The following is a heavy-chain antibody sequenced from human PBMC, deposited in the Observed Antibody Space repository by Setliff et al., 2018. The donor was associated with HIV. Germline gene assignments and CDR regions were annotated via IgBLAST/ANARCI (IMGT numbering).Heavy chain of an antibody. CDR1: GGSISSSNYY. CDR2: LYYSGST. Sequence: SETLSLTCAVSGGSISSSNYYWGWIRQPPGKGLEWIGPLYYSGSTYYNPALKSRVTISLDTSKNQFSLKLSSVTAAGTAVYFCARVSPLTHYYYMDMWGKGTTVTVAS. J-gene: IGHJ6*03. D-gene: IGHD7-27*01. CDR3: ARVSPLTHYYYMDM. V-gene: IGHV4-39*07.